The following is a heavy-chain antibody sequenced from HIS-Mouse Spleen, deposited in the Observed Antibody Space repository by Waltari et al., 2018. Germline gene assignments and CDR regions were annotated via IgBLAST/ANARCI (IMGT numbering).Heavy chain of an antibody. CDR1: GYTFTGHY. CDR2: INPNSGGT. CDR3: ARGTGTDAFDI. Sequence: QVQLVQSGAEVKKPGASVKVSCKASGYTFTGHYTHRVRPAPGQGLVWRGWINPNSGGTNYAQKFQGRVTMTRETSISTAYMELSRLRSDDTAVYYCARGTGTDAFDIWGQGTMVTVSS. D-gene: IGHD1-1*01. V-gene: IGHV1-2*02. J-gene: IGHJ3*02.